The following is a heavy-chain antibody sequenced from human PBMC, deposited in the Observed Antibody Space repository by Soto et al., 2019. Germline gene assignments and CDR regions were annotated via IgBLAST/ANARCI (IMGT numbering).Heavy chain of an antibody. CDR2: ISSGRPDI. Sequence: GGSLRLSCAASGFSFDTYNMNWVRQAPGKGLEWVSSISSGRPDIFYADSVRGRFIISRDDAKKSLLLQMNSLRADDTAVYYCARDHLGIAAGDFDLWGQGTLVTVSS. J-gene: IGHJ4*02. V-gene: IGHV3-21*01. CDR3: ARDHLGIAAGDFDL. CDR1: GFSFDTYN. D-gene: IGHD6-19*01.